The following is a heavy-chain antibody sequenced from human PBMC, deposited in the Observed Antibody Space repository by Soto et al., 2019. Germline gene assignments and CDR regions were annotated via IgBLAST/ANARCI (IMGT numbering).Heavy chain of an antibody. V-gene: IGHV1-69*13. CDR1: GDTFKTES. Sequence: QVRLVQSGAEVKKPGSSVKDSCKYSGDTFKTESINWLREAPGQGLEWMGNILPAFGTADYAPKFQGRVTITADQATTTAYMELSSLTSQVTAFYFCARGHEYGGNSDAFDIWGQGTLVTVSS. J-gene: IGHJ3*02. CDR3: ARGHEYGGNSDAFDI. CDR2: ILPAFGTA. D-gene: IGHD4-17*01.